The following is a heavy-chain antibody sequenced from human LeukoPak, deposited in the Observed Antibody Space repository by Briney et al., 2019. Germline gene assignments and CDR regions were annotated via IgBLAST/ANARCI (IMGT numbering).Heavy chain of an antibody. CDR2: IFPGDSDT. CDR3: ARRVAIAAPYSDY. J-gene: IGHJ4*02. D-gene: IGHD6-6*01. V-gene: IGHV5-51*01. Sequence: GESLKISCKGSGYNFATYWIGWVRQMPGKGLEWMGIIFPGDSDTRYSPSFEGQVTISADKSISTAYLQWSNLKASDTAIYYCARRVAIAAPYSDYWGRGTLVTVSS. CDR1: GYNFATYW.